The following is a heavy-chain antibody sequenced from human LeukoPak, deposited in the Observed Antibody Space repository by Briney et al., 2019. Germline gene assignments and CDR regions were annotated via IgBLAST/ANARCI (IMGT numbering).Heavy chain of an antibody. CDR1: GYTFTGYY. J-gene: IGHJ3*02. CDR2: INPNSGGT. Sequence: ASVKVSCKASGYTFTGYYMHWVRLAPGQGHEWMGWINPNSGGTNYAQKFQGRVTMTRDTSISTAYMELSRLRSDDTAVYYCARERSDSSGYYQQEGAFDIWGQGTMVTVSS. V-gene: IGHV1-2*02. CDR3: ARERSDSSGYYQQEGAFDI. D-gene: IGHD3-22*01.